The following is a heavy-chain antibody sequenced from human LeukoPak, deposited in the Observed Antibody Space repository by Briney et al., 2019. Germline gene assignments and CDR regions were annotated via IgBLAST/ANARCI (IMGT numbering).Heavy chain of an antibody. Sequence: GGSLRLSCAASGFTFSSYGMHWVRQAPGKGLEWVAVISYDGSNEYYADSVKGRFTISRDNSKNTLYLQMNSLRAEDTAVYYCAKGAGTGYDLDYWGQGTLVTVSS. V-gene: IGHV3-30*18. CDR2: ISYDGSNE. CDR1: GFTFSSYG. J-gene: IGHJ4*02. D-gene: IGHD3/OR15-3a*01. CDR3: AKGAGTGYDLDY.